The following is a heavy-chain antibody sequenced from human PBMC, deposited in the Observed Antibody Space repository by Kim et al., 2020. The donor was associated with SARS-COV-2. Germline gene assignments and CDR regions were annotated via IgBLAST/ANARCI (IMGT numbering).Heavy chain of an antibody. D-gene: IGHD2-2*01. CDR2: ISGSGGST. CDR3: ANLNIVVVPAAILNFDY. CDR1: GFTFSSYA. Sequence: GGSLRLSCAASGFTFSSYAMSWVRQAPGKGLEWVSAISGSGGSTYYADSVKGRFTISRDNSKNTLYLQMNSLRAEDTAVYYCANLNIVVVPAAILNFDYWGQGTLVTVSS. V-gene: IGHV3-23*01. J-gene: IGHJ4*02.